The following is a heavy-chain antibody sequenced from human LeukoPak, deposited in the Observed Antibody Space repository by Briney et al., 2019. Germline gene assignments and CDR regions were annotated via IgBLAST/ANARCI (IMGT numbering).Heavy chain of an antibody. V-gene: IGHV4-39*07. D-gene: IGHD5-18*01. Sequence: SETLSLNCTVSGGSISSSSYYWGWIRQPPGKGLAWIGCIYYSGITYYNTALKSRATISEDTPNNQFSLKLSSVTAADTAVYYCAREGTRYRYGYYYYYYIDVSGKGTPVTVSS. CDR2: IYYSGIT. J-gene: IGHJ6*03. CDR1: GGSISSSSYY. CDR3: AREGTRYRYGYYYYYYIDV.